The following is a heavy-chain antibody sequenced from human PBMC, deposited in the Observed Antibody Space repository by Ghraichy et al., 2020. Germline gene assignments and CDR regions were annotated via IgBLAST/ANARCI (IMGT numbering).Heavy chain of an antibody. CDR3: ARDVAVTGTGFDY. Sequence: ASVKVSCKASGYTFTSYYMHWVRQAPGQGLEWMGIINPSGGSTSYAQKFQGKVTMTRDTSTSTVYMELSSLRSEDTAMYYCARDVAVTGTGFDYWGQGTLVTVSS. D-gene: IGHD6-19*01. V-gene: IGHV1-46*01. CDR1: GYTFTSYY. J-gene: IGHJ4*02. CDR2: INPSGGST.